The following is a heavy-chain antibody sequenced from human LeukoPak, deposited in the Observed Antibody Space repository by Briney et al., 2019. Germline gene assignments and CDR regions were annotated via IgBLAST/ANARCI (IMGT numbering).Heavy chain of an antibody. J-gene: IGHJ4*02. Sequence: GASVKASCKASGYTFTGYYMHWVRQAPGQGLEWMGWINPNSGGTNYAQKFQGRVTMTRDTSISTAYMELSRLRSDDTAVYYCARAYNWNSPFDYWGQGTLVTVSS. CDR2: INPNSGGT. D-gene: IGHD1-7*01. CDR3: ARAYNWNSPFDY. CDR1: GYTFTGYY. V-gene: IGHV1-2*02.